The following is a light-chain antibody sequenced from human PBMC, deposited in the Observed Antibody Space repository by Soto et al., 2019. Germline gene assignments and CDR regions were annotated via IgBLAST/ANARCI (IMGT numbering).Light chain of an antibody. V-gene: IGKV3-15*01. Sequence: EIVMTQSPANLSVSPGERATLSCRASQSVSSNLAWYQQKPGQAPRLLIYGASTRATGIPARYSGSGSGTEFTLTISSLQSEDFAVYYCQQYNNWPLTFGGGTKVENK. J-gene: IGKJ4*01. CDR2: GAS. CDR3: QQYNNWPLT. CDR1: QSVSSN.